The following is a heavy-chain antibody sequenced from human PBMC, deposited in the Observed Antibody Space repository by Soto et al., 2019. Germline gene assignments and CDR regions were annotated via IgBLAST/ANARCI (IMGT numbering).Heavy chain of an antibody. CDR2: INPNSGGT. CDR3: ARSMGYYYYRLAV. D-gene: IGHD1-26*01. Sequence: ASVSGAWKAGGYSFTCDCRHWGRQAPGQLLGLMVWINPNSGGTNYAQKLQGWVTMTRDTSISTACMELSRLRSDDTAVDYCARSMGYYYYRLAVSAQGTTVHVSS. CDR1: GYSFTCDC. J-gene: IGHJ6*01. V-gene: IGHV1-2*04.